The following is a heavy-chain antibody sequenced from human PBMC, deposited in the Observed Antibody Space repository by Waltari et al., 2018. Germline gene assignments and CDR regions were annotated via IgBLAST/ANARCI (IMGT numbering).Heavy chain of an antibody. CDR2: IYYSGST. Sequence: QVQLQESGPGLVKPSETLSLTCTVSGGSISSHYWSWIRQPPGKGLEWIGYIYYSGSTNYNPYLKSRVTISVDTSKNQFSLKLSSVTAADTAVYYCARGMVGYALWGQGTLVTVSS. J-gene: IGHJ4*02. CDR3: ARGMVGYAL. D-gene: IGHD2-8*02. V-gene: IGHV4-59*11. CDR1: GGSISSHY.